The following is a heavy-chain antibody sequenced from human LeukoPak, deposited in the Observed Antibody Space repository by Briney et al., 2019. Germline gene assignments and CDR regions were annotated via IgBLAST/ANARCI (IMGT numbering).Heavy chain of an antibody. D-gene: IGHD3-16*01. V-gene: IGHV4-39*02. Sequence: SETLSLTCTVSGGSISSSSYYWGWIRQPPGKGLEWIGSIYYSGSTYYNPSLKSRATISVDTSKNQFSLKLSSVTAADTAVYYCARDGGAAFDIWGQGTMVTVSS. CDR1: GGSISSSSYY. CDR3: ARDGGAAFDI. CDR2: IYYSGST. J-gene: IGHJ3*02.